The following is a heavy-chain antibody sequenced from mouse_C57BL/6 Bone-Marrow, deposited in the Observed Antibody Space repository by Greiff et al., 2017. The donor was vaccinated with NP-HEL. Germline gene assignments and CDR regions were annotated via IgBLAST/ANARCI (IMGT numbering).Heavy chain of an antibody. V-gene: IGHV1-64*01. CDR1: GYTFTSYW. CDR2: IHPNSGST. D-gene: IGHD1-1*01. Sequence: QVQLQQPGAELVKPGASVKLSCKASGYTFTSYWMHWVKQRPGQGLEWIGMIHPNSGSTNYNEKFKSKVTLTVDKSSSTAYMQLSSLTSEDSAVYYCATPLRGWYFDVWGTGTTVTVSS. CDR3: ATPLRGWYFDV. J-gene: IGHJ1*03.